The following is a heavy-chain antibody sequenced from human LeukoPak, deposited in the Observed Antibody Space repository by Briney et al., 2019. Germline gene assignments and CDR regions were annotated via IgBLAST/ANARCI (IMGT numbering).Heavy chain of an antibody. D-gene: IGHD4/OR15-4a*01. J-gene: IGHJ6*02. V-gene: IGHV3-21*01. CDR3: ARDRGANCYYYGMDV. CDR1: GFAFSGYA. Sequence: GGSLRLSCAASGFAFSGYAMTWVRQPPGKGLEWVSSISSSSSYIYYADSVKGRFTISRDNAKNSLYLQMNSLRAEDTAVYYCARDRGANCYYYGMDVWGQGTTVTVSS. CDR2: ISSSSSYI.